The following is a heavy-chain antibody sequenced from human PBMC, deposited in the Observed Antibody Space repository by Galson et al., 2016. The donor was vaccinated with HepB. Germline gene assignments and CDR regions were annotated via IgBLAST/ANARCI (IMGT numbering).Heavy chain of an antibody. CDR3: ARAKSYYDSGGLPDAFDI. D-gene: IGHD3-22*01. J-gene: IGHJ3*02. V-gene: IGHV4-39*07. Sequence: SETLSLTCTVSGAPISSTAYYWGWIRQPPGKGLEWVGTISYTRSTYYKPSLKSRITISLDTSNNQFSLRLSSVSAADTAVYYCARAKSYYDSGGLPDAFDIWGQGTMVTVS. CDR1: GAPISSTAYY. CDR2: ISYTRST.